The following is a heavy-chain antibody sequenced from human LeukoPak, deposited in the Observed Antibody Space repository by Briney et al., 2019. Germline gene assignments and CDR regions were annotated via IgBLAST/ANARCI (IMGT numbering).Heavy chain of an antibody. CDR1: GFSFTCYG. J-gene: IGHJ4*02. CDR2: ISDTGRDT. Sequence: GGSLRLSCVASGFSFTCYGMSWVRQAPGKGLEWVSAISDTGRDTYYADSVKGRFTISRDDSKNTLYLQMNSLRADDTAVYYCAKRVPYSSSSVYFDYWGQGTLVTVSS. CDR3: AKRVPYSSSSVYFDY. D-gene: IGHD6-6*01. V-gene: IGHV3-23*01.